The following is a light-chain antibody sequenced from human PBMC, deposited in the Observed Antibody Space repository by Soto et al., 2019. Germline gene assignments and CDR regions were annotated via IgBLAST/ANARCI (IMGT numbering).Light chain of an antibody. CDR1: QTIGTW. V-gene: IGKV1-5*03. J-gene: IGKJ1*01. CDR2: KAS. CDR3: QQYNSWPET. Sequence: DIQMTQSPSTLSASVGDTVTITCRASQTIGTWLAWYQQKPAKAPKLLIYKASTLESGVPSRFSGSGSGTEFTLTISSLQSEDFAVYYCQQYNSWPETFGQGTKVDI.